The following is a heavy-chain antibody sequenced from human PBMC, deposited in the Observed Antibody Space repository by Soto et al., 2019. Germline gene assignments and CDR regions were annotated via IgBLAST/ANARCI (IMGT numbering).Heavy chain of an antibody. D-gene: IGHD6-19*01. CDR3: ARDEIAVANRVGMDV. Sequence: QVQLVQSGAEVKKPGSSVKVSCKASGGAFRSYTISWVRQAPGQGLEWMGWITPIFGAANYAQKFEGRVTISADKSTTTAYMELSNLTSEDTDVYYCARDEIAVANRVGMDVWGQGTTVIGSS. CDR2: ITPIFGAA. CDR1: GGAFRSYT. J-gene: IGHJ6*02. V-gene: IGHV1-69*06.